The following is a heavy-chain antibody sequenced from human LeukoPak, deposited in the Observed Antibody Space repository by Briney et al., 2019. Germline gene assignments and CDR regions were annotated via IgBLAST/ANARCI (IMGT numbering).Heavy chain of an antibody. CDR1: GFTFSSYA. Sequence: GGSLRLSCAASGFTFSSYAMSWVRQAPGKGLDWVSAISGIGGSTDYADSGKGRFTISRDNSKNTLYLQMNSLRAEDTAVYYCAKGPAAIGGYFDYWGQGTLVTVSS. D-gene: IGHD2-2*01. CDR3: AKGPAAIGGYFDY. CDR2: ISGIGGST. V-gene: IGHV3-23*01. J-gene: IGHJ4*02.